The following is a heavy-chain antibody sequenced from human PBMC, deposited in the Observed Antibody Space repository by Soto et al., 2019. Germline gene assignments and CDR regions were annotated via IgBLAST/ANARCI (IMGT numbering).Heavy chain of an antibody. Sequence: ASVKVSCKASGYTFTSYGISWVRQAPGQGLEWMGWISAYNGNTNYAQKLQGRVTMTTDTSTSTAYMELRSLRSDDTAVYYCASDPTTLGELSFYPDWGQGTLVTVSS. CDR2: ISAYNGNT. V-gene: IGHV1-18*01. CDR1: GYTFTSYG. CDR3: ASDPTTLGELSFYPD. D-gene: IGHD3-16*02. J-gene: IGHJ4*02.